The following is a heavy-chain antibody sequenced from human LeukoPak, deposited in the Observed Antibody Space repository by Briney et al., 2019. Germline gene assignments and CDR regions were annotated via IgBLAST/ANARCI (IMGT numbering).Heavy chain of an antibody. Sequence: GRSLRLSCAASGFTFSSYGMHWVRQAPGKGLEWVAVISYDGSNKYYADSVKGRFTISRDNAKNSLYLQMNSLRAEDTAVYYCARDESSGWTFDYWGQGTLVTVSS. CDR3: ARDESSGWTFDY. CDR2: ISYDGSNK. CDR1: GFTFSSYG. J-gene: IGHJ4*02. V-gene: IGHV3-30*03. D-gene: IGHD6-19*01.